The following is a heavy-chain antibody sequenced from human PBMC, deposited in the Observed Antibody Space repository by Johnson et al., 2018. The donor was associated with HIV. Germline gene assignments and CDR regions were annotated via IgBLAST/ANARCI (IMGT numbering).Heavy chain of an antibody. V-gene: IGHV3-43D*03. Sequence: VQLVESGGGLVKPGGSLRLSCAASGFTFDDYAMHWVRQAPGKGLEWVSLISWDGGSTYYADSVKGRFTISRDNSKNSLYLQMNSLRAEDTAVYYCARDRGDMVRGGAAFDIWGQGTMVTVSS. CDR2: ISWDGGST. D-gene: IGHD3-10*01. J-gene: IGHJ3*02. CDR1: GFTFDDYA. CDR3: ARDRGDMVRGGAAFDI.